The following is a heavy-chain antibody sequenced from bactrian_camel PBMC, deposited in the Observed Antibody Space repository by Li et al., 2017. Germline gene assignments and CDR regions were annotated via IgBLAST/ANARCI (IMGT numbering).Heavy chain of an antibody. CDR1: GFSFSSNY. J-gene: IGHJ4*01. D-gene: IGHD1*01. Sequence: HVQLVESGGGLVQPGGSLRLSCTASGFSFSSNYMNWVRQAPGKGPEWLSSIYTGGGSTYYADSVKGRFTISRNNAKNTLYLQLNSLKPEDTAVYYCVNDIGSWYGLYAYWGQGTQVTVS. CDR3: VNDIGSWYGLYAY. V-gene: IGHV3S6*01. CDR2: IYTGGGST.